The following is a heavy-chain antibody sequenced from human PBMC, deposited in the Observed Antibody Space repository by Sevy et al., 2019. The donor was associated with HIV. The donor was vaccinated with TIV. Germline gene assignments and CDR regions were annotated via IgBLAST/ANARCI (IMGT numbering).Heavy chain of an antibody. Sequence: GGSLRLSCAASGFTVSSNYMSWVRQAPGKGLEWVSVIYSGGSTYYADSVKGRFTISRDNSKNTLNLQMNSLRAEDTAVYYCARDSGGASPIGDAFDIWGQGTMVTVSS. J-gene: IGHJ3*02. D-gene: IGHD3-16*01. CDR2: IYSGGST. V-gene: IGHV3-53*01. CDR1: GFTVSSNY. CDR3: ARDSGGASPIGDAFDI.